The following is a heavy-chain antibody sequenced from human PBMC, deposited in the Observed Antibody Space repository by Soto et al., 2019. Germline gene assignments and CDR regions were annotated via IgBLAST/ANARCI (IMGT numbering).Heavy chain of an antibody. CDR3: AKLLHFDYGMDV. V-gene: IGHV3-23*01. CDR2: LSGSGGTT. Sequence: PXVCLRLSCAASGFNFSSYAMNWVRQAPGKGLEWVSALSGSGGTTYYADSVKGRLTISRDNSKNTLYLQMNSLRAEDTAVYYCAKLLHFDYGMDVWGQGTTVTVSS. J-gene: IGHJ6*02. CDR1: GFNFSSYA.